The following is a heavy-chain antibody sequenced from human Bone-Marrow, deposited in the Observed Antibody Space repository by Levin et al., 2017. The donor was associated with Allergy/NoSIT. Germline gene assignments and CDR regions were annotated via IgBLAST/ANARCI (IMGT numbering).Heavy chain of an antibody. D-gene: IGHD2-15*01. V-gene: IGHV5-51*01. J-gene: IGHJ4*02. Sequence: ASVKVSCKASGYKFTSYWIGWVRQMPGKGLEWMGIIYPGDSDTRYSPSFQGQVTISADKSTSTAYLQWSSLKASDTAIYFCARRLGSGGSPDYWGQGTLVTVSS. CDR2: IYPGDSDT. CDR1: GYKFTSYW. CDR3: ARRLGSGGSPDY.